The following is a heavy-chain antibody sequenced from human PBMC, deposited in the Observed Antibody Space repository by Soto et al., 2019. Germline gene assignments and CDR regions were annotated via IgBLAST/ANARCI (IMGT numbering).Heavy chain of an antibody. CDR1: GGSISSYY. CDR2: IYYSGST. Sequence: SETLSLTCTLSGGSISSYYWSWIRQPPGKGLEWIGYIYYSGSTNYNPSLKSRVTISVDTSKNQFSLKLSSVTAADTAVYYCARDGVYYGSGSLASGFDPWGQGT. V-gene: IGHV4-59*01. D-gene: IGHD3-10*01. J-gene: IGHJ5*02. CDR3: ARDGVYYGSGSLASGFDP.